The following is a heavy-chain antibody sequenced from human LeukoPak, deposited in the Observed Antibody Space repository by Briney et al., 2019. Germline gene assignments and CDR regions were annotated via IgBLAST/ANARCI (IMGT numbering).Heavy chain of an antibody. CDR3: ARDFDWGADY. CDR2: IHGGSGVT. V-gene: IGHV1-2*02. CDR1: GGTFSSYA. D-gene: IGHD3-9*01. J-gene: IGHJ4*02. Sequence: GASVKVSCKASGGTFSSYAISWVRQAPGQGLEWMGWIHGGSGVTFYAQKFQGRVTVTRDTSVRTTYMELNSLTSDDTAVYYCARDFDWGADYWGQGTLVVVSS.